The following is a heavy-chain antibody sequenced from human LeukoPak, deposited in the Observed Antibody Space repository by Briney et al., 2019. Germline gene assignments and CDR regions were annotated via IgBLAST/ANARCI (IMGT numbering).Heavy chain of an antibody. CDR2: FDPEDGET. Sequence: ASVKVSCKVSGYTLTELSMHWVRPAPGKGLEWMGGFDPEDGETIYAQRFQGRVTMTEDTSTDTAYMELSSLRSEDTAVYYCATDYDRSRAGNYWGQGTLVTVSS. D-gene: IGHD3-22*01. J-gene: IGHJ4*02. V-gene: IGHV1-24*01. CDR1: GYTLTELS. CDR3: ATDYDRSRAGNY.